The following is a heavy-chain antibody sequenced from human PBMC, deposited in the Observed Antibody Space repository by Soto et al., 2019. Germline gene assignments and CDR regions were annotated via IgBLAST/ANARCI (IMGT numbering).Heavy chain of an antibody. V-gene: IGHV3-48*02. D-gene: IGHD6-13*01. CDR1: GCTFISYS. J-gene: IGHJ4*02. Sequence: PGGSVRLSCAASGCTFISYSINLVRQAPGKGLEWVSYISSSSSTIYYADSVKGRFTISRDNAKNSLYLQMNSLRDEDTAIYYCASELGYSSSFDFWGQGTLVTVSS. CDR2: ISSSSSTI. CDR3: ASELGYSSSFDF.